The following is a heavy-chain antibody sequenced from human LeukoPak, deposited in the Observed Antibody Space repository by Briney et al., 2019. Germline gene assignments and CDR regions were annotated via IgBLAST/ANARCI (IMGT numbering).Heavy chain of an antibody. CDR2: IIPIFGTA. Sequence: SVKVSCKASGGTFSSYAISWVRQAPGQGLEWMGGIIPIFGTANYAQKFQGRVTITADESTSTAYMELSSLRSEDTAVYYCARDVVSSGWDAFDIWGQGTMVTVSS. D-gene: IGHD6-19*01. CDR1: GGTFSSYA. V-gene: IGHV1-69*13. J-gene: IGHJ3*02. CDR3: ARDVVSSGWDAFDI.